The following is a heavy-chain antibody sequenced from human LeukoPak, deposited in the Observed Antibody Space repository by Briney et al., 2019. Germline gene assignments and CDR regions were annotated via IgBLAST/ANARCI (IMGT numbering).Heavy chain of an antibody. CDR3: ARVSRAAARPMRYYYYMDV. Sequence: SETLSLTCAVYGGSFSGYHWSWIRQPPGKGLEWIGEINHSGSTNYNPSLKSRVTISVDTSKNQFSLKLSSVTAADTAVYYCARVSRAAARPMRYYYYMDVWGKGTTVTVSS. J-gene: IGHJ6*03. CDR1: GGSFSGYH. V-gene: IGHV4-34*01. CDR2: INHSGST. D-gene: IGHD6-6*01.